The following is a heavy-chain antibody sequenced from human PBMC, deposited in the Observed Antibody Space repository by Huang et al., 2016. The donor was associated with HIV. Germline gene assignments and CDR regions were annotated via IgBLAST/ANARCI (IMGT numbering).Heavy chain of an antibody. J-gene: IGHJ4*02. V-gene: IGHV3-11*06. Sequence: DSVKGRFTISRDNARNSLYLQLKSLRVEDTAVYYCARESCSGGTCYLSDFWGQGVLVTVSS. CDR3: ARESCSGGTCYLSDF. D-gene: IGHD2-15*01.